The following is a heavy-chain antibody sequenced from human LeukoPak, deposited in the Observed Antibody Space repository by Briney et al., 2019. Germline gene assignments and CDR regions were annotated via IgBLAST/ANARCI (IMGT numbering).Heavy chain of an antibody. J-gene: IGHJ4*02. Sequence: GGSLRLSCAASGFTFSNYGIHWVRQAPGKGLEWVTFMQYDGSDKFYADSVKGRFTISRDNSKNTVYLQMNSLRTEDTALYYCAKDVYYYGSGSYDYWGQGTLVTVSS. V-gene: IGHV3-30*02. CDR2: MQYDGSDK. D-gene: IGHD3-10*01. CDR3: AKDVYYYGSGSYDY. CDR1: GFTFSNYG.